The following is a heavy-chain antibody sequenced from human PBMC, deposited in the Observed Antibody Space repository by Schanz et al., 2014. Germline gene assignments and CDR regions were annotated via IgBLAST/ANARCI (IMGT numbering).Heavy chain of an antibody. Sequence: PGGSLRLSCAASGITFSSHSFNWVRQAPGRGLEWVAVIWSDGTNEYYADSVKGRFTISGDSSKYTVYLQMNSLRADDTAVYHCVSSGSYSSYAFWGQGTLVTVSS. D-gene: IGHD3-10*01. CDR3: VSSGSYSSYAF. V-gene: IGHV3-33*08. CDR1: GITFSSHS. CDR2: IWSDGTNE. J-gene: IGHJ4*02.